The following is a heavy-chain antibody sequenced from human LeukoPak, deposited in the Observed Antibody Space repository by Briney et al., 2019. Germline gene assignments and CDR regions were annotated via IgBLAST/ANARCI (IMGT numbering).Heavy chain of an antibody. V-gene: IGHV3-23*01. Sequence: GGSLRLSCAASGFTFSSYAMSWVRQAPGKGLEWVSAMSGSGGSTYYADSVKGRFTISRDNSKNTLYLQMNSLRAEDTAVYYCAREGSSGYNNWFDPWGQGTLVTVSS. CDR1: GFTFSSYA. CDR2: MSGSGGST. CDR3: AREGSSGYNNWFDP. J-gene: IGHJ5*02. D-gene: IGHD3-22*01.